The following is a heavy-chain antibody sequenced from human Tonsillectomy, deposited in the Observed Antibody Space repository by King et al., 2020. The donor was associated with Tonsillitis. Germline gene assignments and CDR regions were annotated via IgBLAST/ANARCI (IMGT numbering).Heavy chain of an antibody. V-gene: IGHV4-59*08. D-gene: IGHD3-16*01. Sequence: QLQESGPGLMKPSENLSLTCTVSGGSISPYYWSWIRQPPGRGLEWFGYSNYTGSTNINPSLKRRATISVDTSKHQFSLKLTSVTAADTAIYYCARPLGDLAATGGYSDLWGRGSPVTVSS. J-gene: IGHJ2*01. CDR3: ARPLGDLAATGGYSDL. CDR2: SNYTGST. CDR1: GGSISPYY.